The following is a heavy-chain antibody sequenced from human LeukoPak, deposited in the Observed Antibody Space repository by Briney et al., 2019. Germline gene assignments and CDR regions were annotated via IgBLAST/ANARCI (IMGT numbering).Heavy chain of an antibody. CDR3: SRGVSRSGLGV. Sequence: GGSLRLSCAASGFTFTNHWMAWVRQAPGKGLEWVASIKKDGSENYYVDSVKGRFTISRDTARNSLYLQMNSLRAEDTAVYYCSRGVSRSGLGVWGRGTTVIVSS. J-gene: IGHJ6*02. CDR2: IKKDGSEN. CDR1: GFTFTNHW. V-gene: IGHV3-7*04. D-gene: IGHD3-16*02.